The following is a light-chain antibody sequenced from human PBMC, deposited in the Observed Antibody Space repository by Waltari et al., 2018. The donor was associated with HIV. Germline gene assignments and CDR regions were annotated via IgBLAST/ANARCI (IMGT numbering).Light chain of an antibody. Sequence: QSALTQSPSASGSPGQSVHISCRGANSAISDYNYVSWYQQHSDRPPKLIIFEVTKRPSGVPDRFSGSKSGNTASLFVSGLQPEDEATYFCSSFAGTHKLFGGGTKLTVL. V-gene: IGLV2-8*01. CDR3: SSFAGTHKL. CDR2: EVT. CDR1: NSAISDYNY. J-gene: IGLJ2*01.